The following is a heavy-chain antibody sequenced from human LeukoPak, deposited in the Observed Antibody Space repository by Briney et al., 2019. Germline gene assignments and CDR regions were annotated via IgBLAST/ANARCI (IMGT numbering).Heavy chain of an antibody. CDR3: ARADSSGWYVAFYYYYYMDV. J-gene: IGHJ6*03. CDR2: IKQDGSEK. Sequence: GGSLRLSCAASGFTFSSYWMSWVRQAPGKGLEWVANIKQDGSEKYYVDSVKGRFTISRDNAKNSLYLQMNSLRAEDTAVYYCARADSSGWYVAFYYYYYMDVWGKGTTVTVSS. V-gene: IGHV3-7*01. CDR1: GFTFSSYW. D-gene: IGHD6-13*01.